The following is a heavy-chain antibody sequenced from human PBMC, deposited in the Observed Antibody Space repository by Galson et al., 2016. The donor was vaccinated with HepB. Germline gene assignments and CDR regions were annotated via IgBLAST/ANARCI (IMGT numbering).Heavy chain of an antibody. J-gene: IGHJ4*02. CDR1: GFIFNSHA. Sequence: SLRLSCAGSGFIFNSHAMSWVRQAPGKGLEWVSVIYSRGSAYYADSVEGRFTISRDNSKNTLYLQMNSLKAEDTAVYYCAGDWGSSWCLHWGQGTLVTVSS. V-gene: IGHV3-66*01. CDR2: IYSRGSA. CDR3: AGDWGSSWCLH. D-gene: IGHD6-13*01.